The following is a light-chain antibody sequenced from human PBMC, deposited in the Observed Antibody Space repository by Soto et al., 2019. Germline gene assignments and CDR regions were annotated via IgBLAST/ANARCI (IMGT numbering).Light chain of an antibody. CDR1: SSDVGSYNL. CDR3: CSYAASRNWV. CDR2: EGS. V-gene: IGLV2-23*01. Sequence: QSVLTQPASVSGSPGQSITISCTGTSSDVGSYNLVSWYQQHPGKAPKLMIYEGSKRPSGVSNRFSGSKSGNTASLTISGLQAEDEADYYCCSYAASRNWVFGGGTKVTVL. J-gene: IGLJ3*02.